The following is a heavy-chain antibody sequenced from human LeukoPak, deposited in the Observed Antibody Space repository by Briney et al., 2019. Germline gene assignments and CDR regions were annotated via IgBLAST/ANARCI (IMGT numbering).Heavy chain of an antibody. D-gene: IGHD2-2*02. CDR2: ISSSSSYI. Sequence: PGGSLRLSCAASGFTFSSYSMNWVRQAPGKGLEWVSSISSSSSYIYYADSVKGRFTISRDNAKNSLYLQMNSLRAEDTAVYYCARDYRDCSSTSCYTRIHDAFDIWGQGTMVTVSS. V-gene: IGHV3-21*01. CDR1: GFTFSSYS. J-gene: IGHJ3*02. CDR3: ARDYRDCSSTSCYTRIHDAFDI.